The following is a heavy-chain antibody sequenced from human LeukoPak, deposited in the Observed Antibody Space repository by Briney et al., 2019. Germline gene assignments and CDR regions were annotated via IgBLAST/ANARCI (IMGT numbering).Heavy chain of an antibody. CDR3: ASRSYGSGSYYWYFDL. CDR2: ISGSGGST. Sequence: GGSLRLSCAASGFTFSSYAMSCVRQAPGKGLEWVSAISGSGGSTYYADSAKGRFTISRDNSKNTLYLQMNSLRAEDTAVYYCASRSYGSGSYYWYFDLWGRGTLVTVSS. D-gene: IGHD3-10*01. J-gene: IGHJ2*01. CDR1: GFTFSSYA. V-gene: IGHV3-23*01.